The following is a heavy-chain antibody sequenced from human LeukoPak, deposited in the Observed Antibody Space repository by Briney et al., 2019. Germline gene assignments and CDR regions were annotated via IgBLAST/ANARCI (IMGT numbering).Heavy chain of an antibody. CDR2: ISYDGSNK. Sequence: PGRSLRLSCAAFGFTFNSYAMHWVRQAPGKGLEWVAVISYDGSNKYYADSVKGRFTISRDNSKNTLYMQMNSLRVEDTAVYYCASEGRPVWGQGTLVTVSS. V-gene: IGHV3-30-3*01. J-gene: IGHJ4*02. CDR1: GFTFNSYA. CDR3: ASEGRPV.